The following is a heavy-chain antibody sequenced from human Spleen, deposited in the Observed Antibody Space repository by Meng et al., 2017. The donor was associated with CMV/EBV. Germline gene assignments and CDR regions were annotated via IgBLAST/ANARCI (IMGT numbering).Heavy chain of an antibody. CDR1: IRGDSDY. D-gene: IGHD2-8*02. CDR2: INDSGST. V-gene: IGHV4-39*01. CDR3: ARDSNDGYCTSANCLYFDY. J-gene: IGHJ4*02. Sequence: IRGDSDYWGYIRQRTGKGLDWIRTINDSGSTYYNPALESRVTMAVDTSQNQFSLKLTSVAAADTAVYYCARDSNDGYCTSANCLYFDYWGQGTLVTVSS.